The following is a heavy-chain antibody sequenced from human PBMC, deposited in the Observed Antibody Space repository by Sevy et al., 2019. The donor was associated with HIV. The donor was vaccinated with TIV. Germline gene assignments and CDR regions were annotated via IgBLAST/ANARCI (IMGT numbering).Heavy chain of an antibody. J-gene: IGHJ4*02. V-gene: IGHV3-53*01. CDR3: ARCSGGSKGTAFDY. CDR1: GFTVNTNY. D-gene: IGHD2-15*01. CDR2: IYSGGST. Sequence: GGSLRLSCTASGFTVNTNYMSWVRQAPEKGLEWVSVIYSGGSTYYADSVKGRFTISSDNSKNTKYFQMNSLRAEDTAVYYCARCSGGSKGTAFDYWGQGTLVTVSS.